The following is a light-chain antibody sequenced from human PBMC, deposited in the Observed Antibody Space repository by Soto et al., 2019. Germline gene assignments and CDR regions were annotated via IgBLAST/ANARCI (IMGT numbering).Light chain of an antibody. CDR2: DAS. J-gene: IGKJ1*01. V-gene: IGKV3-11*01. Sequence: EIVLTQSPATLSLSPGERVTLSCRASQSVGSYLAWYQQKLGQAPRLLIYDASNRATGIPARFSGSGSGTDFTLTISSLEPEDFAVYYCQQRSNWPLTFVQGTKVDIK. CDR1: QSVGSY. CDR3: QQRSNWPLT.